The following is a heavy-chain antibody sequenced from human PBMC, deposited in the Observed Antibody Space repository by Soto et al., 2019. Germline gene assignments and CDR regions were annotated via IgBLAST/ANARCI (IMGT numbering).Heavy chain of an antibody. D-gene: IGHD2-2*01. V-gene: IGHV4-59*08. CDR1: GGSISSYY. CDR2: IYYSGST. J-gene: IGHJ6*02. Sequence: SETLSLTCTVSGGSISSYYWSWILQPPWKGLEWIGYIYYSGSTNYNPSLKSRVTISVDTSKNQFSLKLSSVTAADTAVYYCARHLVVVPAASGYYGMDFCGQGTTVPVSS. CDR3: ARHLVVVPAASGYYGMDF.